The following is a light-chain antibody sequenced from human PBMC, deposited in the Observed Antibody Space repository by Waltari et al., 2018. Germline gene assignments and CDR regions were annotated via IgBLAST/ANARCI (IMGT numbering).Light chain of an antibody. CDR3: GTWDNALTGWV. Sequence: QSVLTQPLSVSAAPGKRVTISCSGRTSNIGINYVSWYRQFPGTAPKLLIYDEDKRPSGIPDRFAASKSGTSATLDITGLQTGDEADYYCGTWDNALTGWVFGGGTKLTVV. CDR1: TSNIGINY. J-gene: IGLJ3*02. V-gene: IGLV1-51*01. CDR2: DED.